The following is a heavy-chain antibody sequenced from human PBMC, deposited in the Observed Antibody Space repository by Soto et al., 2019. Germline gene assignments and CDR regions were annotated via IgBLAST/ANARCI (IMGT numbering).Heavy chain of an antibody. CDR2: ISYDGSNK. Sequence: GGSLRLSCAASGFTFSIYGMHWFRQAPGKGLEWVAVISYDGSNKYYADSVKGRFTISRDNSKNTLYLQMNSLRAEDTAVYYCAKGGYNYGFLFDCWGQGTLVTVSS. CDR1: GFTFSIYG. CDR3: AKGGYNYGFLFDC. V-gene: IGHV3-30*18. J-gene: IGHJ4*02. D-gene: IGHD5-18*01.